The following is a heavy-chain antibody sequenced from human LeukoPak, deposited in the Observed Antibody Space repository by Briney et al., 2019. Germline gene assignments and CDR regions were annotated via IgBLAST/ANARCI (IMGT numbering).Heavy chain of an antibody. D-gene: IGHD4-17*01. CDR1: GYTFTSYY. CDR2: INPSGGST. V-gene: IGHV1-46*01. CDR3: ARQRSDYGDYVNWFDP. Sequence: ASVKVSCKASGYTFTSYYMHWVRQAPGQGLEWMGIINPSGGSTSYAQKFQGRVTMTRDMSTSTVYMELSSLRSEDTAVYYCARQRSDYGDYVNWFDPWGQGTLVTVSS. J-gene: IGHJ5*02.